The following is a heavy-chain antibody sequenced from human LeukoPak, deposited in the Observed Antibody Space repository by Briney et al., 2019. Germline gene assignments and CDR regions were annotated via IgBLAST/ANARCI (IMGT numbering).Heavy chain of an antibody. Sequence: PGGSLRLSCAASGFTFSSYSMNLVRQAPGKGLEWVSSISSSSSYIYYADSVKGRFTISRDNAKNSLYLQMNSLRAEDTAVYYCARADSSWYTDAWGQGTLVTVSS. CDR3: ARADSSWYTDA. D-gene: IGHD6-13*01. V-gene: IGHV3-21*01. CDR2: ISSSSSYI. J-gene: IGHJ5*02. CDR1: GFTFSSYS.